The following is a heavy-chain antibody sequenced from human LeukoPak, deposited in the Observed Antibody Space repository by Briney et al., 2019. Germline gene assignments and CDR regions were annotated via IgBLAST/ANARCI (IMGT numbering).Heavy chain of an antibody. V-gene: IGHV3-21*01. CDR1: GFTFNTFN. CDR2: ITSGGDYI. Sequence: PGGSLRLSCAASGFTFNTFNMNWVRQAPGKGLEWVSSITSGGDYIYYADSVKGRFTTSRDNAKNSLSLQLNSLRVEDTTVYYCARGHYDVLAASYKWTPDYWGQGTLVTVSS. J-gene: IGHJ4*02. CDR3: ARGHYDVLAASYKWTPDY. D-gene: IGHD3-9*01.